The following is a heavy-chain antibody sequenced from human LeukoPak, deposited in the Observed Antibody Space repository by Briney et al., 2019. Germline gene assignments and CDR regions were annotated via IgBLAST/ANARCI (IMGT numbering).Heavy chain of an antibody. CDR3: LYSYGYAYAA. D-gene: IGHD5-18*01. CDR2: IIPIFGTA. V-gene: IGHV1-69*05. J-gene: IGHJ4*02. Sequence: GASVKVSCKASGYTFSSYAISWVRQAPGQGLEWMGRIIPIFGTANYAQKFQGRVTITTDESTSTAYMELSSLRSEDTAVYYCLYSYGYAYAAWGQGTLVTVSS. CDR1: GYTFSSYA.